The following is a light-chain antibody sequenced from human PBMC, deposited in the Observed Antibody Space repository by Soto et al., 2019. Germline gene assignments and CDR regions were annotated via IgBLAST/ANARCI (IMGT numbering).Light chain of an antibody. J-gene: IGLJ2*01. Sequence: QPVLTQSPSASASLGASVKLTCTLSSGHSSHAIAWHQQQPEKGTRYLMKLDSDGSHTKGDAIPDRFSGSSSGAERYLTISSLQSEDEADYYCQTWGTGIHVVFGGGTKLTVL. V-gene: IGLV4-69*01. CDR1: SGHSSHA. CDR3: QTWGTGIHVV. CDR2: LDSDGSH.